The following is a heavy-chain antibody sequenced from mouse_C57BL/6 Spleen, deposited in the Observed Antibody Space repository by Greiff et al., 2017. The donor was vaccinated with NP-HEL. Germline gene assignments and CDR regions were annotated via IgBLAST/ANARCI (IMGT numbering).Heavy chain of an antibody. CDR1: GFTFSDYG. Sequence: EVKLMESGGGLVKPGGSLKLSCAASGFTFSDYGMHWVRQAPEKGLEWVAYISSGSSTVYYADTVKGRFTISRDNAKNTLFLQMTRLRSEDTAMYYCARQRDWYFDVWGTGTTVTVSS. V-gene: IGHV5-17*01. J-gene: IGHJ1*03. CDR2: ISSGSSTV. CDR3: ARQRDWYFDV.